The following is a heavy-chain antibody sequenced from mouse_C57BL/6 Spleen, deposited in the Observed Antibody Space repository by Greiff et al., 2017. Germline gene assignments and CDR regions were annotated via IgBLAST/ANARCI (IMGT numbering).Heavy chain of an antibody. CDR1: GFNIKDDY. J-gene: IGHJ3*01. CDR2: IDPENGDT. CDR3: ATSLSDYCSSAWFAY. D-gene: IGHD1-3*01. V-gene: IGHV14-4*01. Sequence: EVQLQQSGAELVRPGASVKLSCTASGFNIKDDYMHWVKQRPEQGLEWIGWIDPENGDTESASKFQGKATITADTSSTTAYLQLSSLTSEDPAVYYCATSLSDYCSSAWFAYWGQGTLVTVSA.